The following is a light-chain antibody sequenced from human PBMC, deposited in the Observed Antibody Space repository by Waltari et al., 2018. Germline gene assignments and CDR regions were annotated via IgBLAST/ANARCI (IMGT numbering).Light chain of an antibody. CDR1: SSNIGDNY. V-gene: IGLV1-51*02. Sequence: QSVLTQPPSVSAAPGQKVTISCSGSSSNIGDNYVSWYQQLPGTAPKLLIFENVKRPSGIPDRFSGSKSGTSGTLGSTGLLTGDEADYYCATWDSSLRSVVFGGGTKLTVL. CDR3: ATWDSSLRSVV. CDR2: ENV. J-gene: IGLJ2*01.